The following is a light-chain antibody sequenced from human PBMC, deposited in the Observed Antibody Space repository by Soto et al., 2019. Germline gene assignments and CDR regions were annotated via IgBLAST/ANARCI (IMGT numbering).Light chain of an antibody. CDR2: DAS. Sequence: EIVLTQSPGTLSVSPGERATLSCRASESVTSSHLAWYQHKPGQAPRLLIYDASSRATGIPDRFSGSVSGTDFTLTINRLESEDFAVYYCQQYGHSYTFGQGTKLE. J-gene: IGKJ2*01. CDR3: QQYGHSYT. V-gene: IGKV3-20*01. CDR1: ESVTSSH.